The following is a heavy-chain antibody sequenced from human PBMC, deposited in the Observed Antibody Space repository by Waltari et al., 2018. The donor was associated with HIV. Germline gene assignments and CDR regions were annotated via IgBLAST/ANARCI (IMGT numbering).Heavy chain of an antibody. CDR2: ISSSSYI. Sequence: EVQLVESGGGLVKPGGSLRLSCAASGFTFSSYSMNWVRQAPGKGLEWVSSISSSSYIYYADSVKGRFTISRDNAKNSLYLQMNSLRAEDTAVYYCARGVAAMTTVTIFDYWGQGTLVTVSS. D-gene: IGHD4-17*01. J-gene: IGHJ4*02. CDR3: ARGVAAMTTVTIFDY. V-gene: IGHV3-21*01. CDR1: GFTFSSYS.